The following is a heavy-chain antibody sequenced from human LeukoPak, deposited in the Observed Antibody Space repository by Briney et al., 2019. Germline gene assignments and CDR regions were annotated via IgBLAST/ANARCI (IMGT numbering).Heavy chain of an antibody. CDR1: GGSFSGYY. J-gene: IGHJ3*02. D-gene: IGHD3-10*01. CDR2: INHSGST. CDR3: AKSNGYGLVDI. Sequence: SETLSLTCAVYGGSFSGYYWSWIRQPPGKGLEWIGEINHSGSTNYSPSLRSRVTISLDTSRNQLSLKLNSVTAADTAVYYCAKSNGYGLVDIWGQGTMVTVSS. V-gene: IGHV4-34*01.